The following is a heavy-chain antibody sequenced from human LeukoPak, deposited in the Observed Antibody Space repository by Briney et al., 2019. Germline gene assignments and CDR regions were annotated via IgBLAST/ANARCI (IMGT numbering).Heavy chain of an antibody. J-gene: IGHJ4*02. CDR2: IIPIFGTA. D-gene: IGHD5-24*01. Sequence: SVKVSCKASGGTFSSYAIGWVRQAPGQGLEWMGRIIPIFGTANYVQKFQGRVTITADKSTSTAYMELSSLRSEDTAVYYCASSATIPLYFDYWGQGTLVTVSS. V-gene: IGHV1-69*06. CDR1: GGTFSSYA. CDR3: ASSATIPLYFDY.